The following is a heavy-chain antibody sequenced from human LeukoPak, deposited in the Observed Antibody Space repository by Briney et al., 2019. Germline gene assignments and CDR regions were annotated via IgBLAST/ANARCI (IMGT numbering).Heavy chain of an antibody. CDR2: IHYSGTT. CDR3: VKVGTGTVEY. D-gene: IGHD1-1*01. V-gene: IGHV4-59*01. CDR1: GGSIRGYY. J-gene: IGHJ4*02. Sequence: PSETLSLTCTVSGGSIRGYYWGWIRQPPGKGLEWIGYIHYSGTTNYTPSLKSRVTISVDMSKNQFSVRLRSVTAADTAVYYCVKVGTGTVEYWGQGALVTVSS.